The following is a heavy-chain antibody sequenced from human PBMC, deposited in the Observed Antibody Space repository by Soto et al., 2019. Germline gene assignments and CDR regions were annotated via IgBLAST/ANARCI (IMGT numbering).Heavy chain of an antibody. Sequence: GGSLRLSCAASGFTFSSYAMSWVRQAPGKGLEWVSAISGSGGSTYYADSVKGRFTISRDNSKNTLYLQMNSLRAEDTAVYYCANAPGAATGTYYFDYWGQGTLVTVSS. D-gene: IGHD6-13*01. V-gene: IGHV3-23*01. J-gene: IGHJ4*02. CDR1: GFTFSSYA. CDR3: ANAPGAATGTYYFDY. CDR2: ISGSGGST.